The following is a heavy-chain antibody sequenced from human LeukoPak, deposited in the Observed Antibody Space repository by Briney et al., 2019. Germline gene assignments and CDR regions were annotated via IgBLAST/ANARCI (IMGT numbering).Heavy chain of an antibody. CDR1: GFTFSNAW. J-gene: IGHJ6*02. CDR2: IKSKTDGGTT. Sequence: PGGPLRLSCAASGFTFSNAWMSWVRQAPGKGLEWVGRIKSKTDGGTTDYAAPVKGRFTISRDDSKNTLYLQMNSLRAEDTAVYYCASSSVVAATYYYYYGMDVWGQGTTVTVSS. CDR3: ASSSVVAATYYYYYGMDV. V-gene: IGHV3-15*01. D-gene: IGHD2-15*01.